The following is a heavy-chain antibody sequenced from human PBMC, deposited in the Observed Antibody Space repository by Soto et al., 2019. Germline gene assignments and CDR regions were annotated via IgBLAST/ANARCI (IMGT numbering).Heavy chain of an antibody. D-gene: IGHD4-17*01. V-gene: IGHV4-59*01. J-gene: IGHJ3*02. CDR2: VSYSGTT. CDR1: GGSFSTYY. CDR3: ARDRGSLTTGDGTFDI. Sequence: SETLSLTCTVSGGSFSTYYWSWIRQPPGKGLEWIGYVSYSGTTNYSPSLKSRVTISLDTSKNEFSLKLRSATAADTAVYYCARDRGSLTTGDGTFDIWGPGTMVTVSS.